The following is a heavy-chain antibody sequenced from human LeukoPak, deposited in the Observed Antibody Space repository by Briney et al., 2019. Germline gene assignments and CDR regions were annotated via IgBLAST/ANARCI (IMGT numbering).Heavy chain of an antibody. Sequence: SETLSLTCAVSGYSISSGYYWGWIRQPPGKGLEWIGSIYHSGSTYYNPSLKSRVTISVDTSKNQFPLKLSSVTAADTAMYYCARSTWIKYMDVWGKGTTVTVSS. CDR3: ARSTWIKYMDV. CDR2: IYHSGST. D-gene: IGHD5-12*01. CDR1: GYSISSGYY. J-gene: IGHJ6*03. V-gene: IGHV4-38-2*01.